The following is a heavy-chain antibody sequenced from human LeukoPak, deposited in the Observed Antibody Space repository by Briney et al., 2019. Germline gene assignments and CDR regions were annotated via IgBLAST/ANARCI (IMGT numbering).Heavy chain of an antibody. V-gene: IGHV3-66*01. CDR1: GFTVSGSY. J-gene: IGHJ4*02. CDR3: ARDNGGATPHFDY. CDR2: IYSGGST. Sequence: GGSLRLSCAASGFTVSGSYMSWVRQAPGKGLEWVSLIYSGGSTYYADSVKGRFTISRDNSKNTLYLQMNSLRAEDTAVYYCARDNGGATPHFDYWGQGTLVTVSS. D-gene: IGHD1-26*01.